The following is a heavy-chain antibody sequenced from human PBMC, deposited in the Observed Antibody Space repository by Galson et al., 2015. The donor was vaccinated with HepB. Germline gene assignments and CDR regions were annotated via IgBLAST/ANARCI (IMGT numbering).Heavy chain of an antibody. CDR2: IVVGGGNT. D-gene: IGHD3-3*01. V-gene: IGHV1-58*01. J-gene: IGHJ3*02. Sequence: SVKVSCRASGFTFTSSAVQWVRQARGQRLEWIVWIVVGGGNTNYAQKFQERVTITRDMSTSTAYMELSSLRSGDTAVYYCAADREFTIFGVVDAFDIWGQGTMVTVSS. CDR3: AADREFTIFGVVDAFDI. CDR1: GFTFTSSA.